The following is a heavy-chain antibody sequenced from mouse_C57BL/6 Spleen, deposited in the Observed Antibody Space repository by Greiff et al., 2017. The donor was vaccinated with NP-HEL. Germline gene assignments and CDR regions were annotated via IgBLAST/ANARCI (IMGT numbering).Heavy chain of an antibody. Sequence: GGSMKLSCAASGFTFSDAWMDWVRQSPEKGLEWVAEIRNKANNHATYYAESVKGRFTISRDDSKSSVYLQMNSLRAEDTGIYYCTRDYDYDGYFDYWGQGTTLTVSS. CDR3: TRDYDYDGYFDY. V-gene: IGHV6-6*01. CDR1: GFTFSDAW. D-gene: IGHD2-4*01. CDR2: IRNKANNHAT. J-gene: IGHJ2*01.